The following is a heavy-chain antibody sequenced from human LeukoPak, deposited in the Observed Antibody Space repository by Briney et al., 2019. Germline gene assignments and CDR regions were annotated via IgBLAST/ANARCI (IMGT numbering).Heavy chain of an antibody. V-gene: IGHV4-61*01. CDR3: ARVFQGGEWLLGGLDF. Sequence: SETLSLTCTVSGYSISSGYYWSWIRQPPGKGLEWIGYIYYSGSTNYNPSLKSRVTISIDTSKNQFSLKLSSVTAADTAVYYCARVFQGGEWLLGGLDFWGQGTLVTVSS. CDR2: IYYSGST. D-gene: IGHD3-3*01. CDR1: GYSISSGYY. J-gene: IGHJ4*02.